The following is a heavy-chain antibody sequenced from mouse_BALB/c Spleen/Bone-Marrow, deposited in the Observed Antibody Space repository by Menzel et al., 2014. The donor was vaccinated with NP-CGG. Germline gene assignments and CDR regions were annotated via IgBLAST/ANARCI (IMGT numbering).Heavy chain of an antibody. CDR3: ARDGNFAMDY. Sequence: EVQLVESGGGLVKPGGSLKLSCAVSGFTFSDYYMYWVRQNPEKRLEWVATINDGGSYTYYPDSVKGRFTISRDNAKNNPYLQMNSLKSEDTAMYYCARDGNFAMDYWGQGTSVTVSS. V-gene: IGHV5-4*02. D-gene: IGHD2-1*01. CDR1: GFTFSDYY. J-gene: IGHJ4*01. CDR2: INDGGSYT.